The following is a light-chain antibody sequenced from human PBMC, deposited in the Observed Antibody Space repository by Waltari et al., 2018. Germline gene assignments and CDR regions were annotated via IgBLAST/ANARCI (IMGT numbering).Light chain of an antibody. Sequence: DIQMTQSPSTLSASVVDRVTITCRASQSVRTWLAWYQQKPGKAPKLLIYKASSLESGVPSRFSGSGSGTEFTLTISSLQPDDFATYYCQQCHSYSFGQWTKVEI. CDR2: KAS. J-gene: IGKJ2*01. V-gene: IGKV1-5*03. CDR3: QQCHSYS. CDR1: QSVRTW.